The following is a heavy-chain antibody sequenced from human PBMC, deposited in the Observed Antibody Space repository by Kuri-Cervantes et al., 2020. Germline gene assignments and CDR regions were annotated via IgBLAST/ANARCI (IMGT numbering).Heavy chain of an antibody. D-gene: IGHD6-6*01. V-gene: IGHV4-4*02. Sequence: SETLSLTCAVSGGSISSSNWWSWVRQPPGKGLEWIGSIYHSGSTYYNPSLKSRVTISVDTSKNQFSLKLSSVTAADTAVYYCARGPLVSGAPLKRKRFDYWGQGTLVTVSS. CDR3: ARGPLVSGAPLKRKRFDY. CDR2: IYHSGST. CDR1: GGSISSSNW. J-gene: IGHJ4*02.